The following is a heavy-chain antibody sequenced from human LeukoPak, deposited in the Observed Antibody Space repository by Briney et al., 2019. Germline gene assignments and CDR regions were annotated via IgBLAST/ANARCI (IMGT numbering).Heavy chain of an antibody. V-gene: IGHV3-23*01. D-gene: IGHD2-15*01. CDR1: GFTFSSYA. CDR3: AKGNNGCYDS. CDR2: ISGNGGYT. Sequence: PGGSLRLSCAASGFTFSSYAMSWVRQAPGKGLEWVSSISGNGGYTYHADSVKGRFTISRDNSKNTLYMKMNSLRAEDTAVYFCAKGNNGCYDSWGQGTLVTVSS. J-gene: IGHJ4*02.